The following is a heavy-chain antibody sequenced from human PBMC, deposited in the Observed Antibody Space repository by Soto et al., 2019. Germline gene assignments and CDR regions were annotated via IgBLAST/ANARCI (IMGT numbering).Heavy chain of an antibody. CDR1: GGTFSSYA. D-gene: IGHD3-10*01. J-gene: IGHJ6*02. Sequence: QVQLVQSGAEVKKPGSSVKVSCKASGGTFSSYAISWVRQAPGQGLEWMGGIIPIFGTANYAQKFQGRVTITADESTSTAYMELSSLGSEDTAVYYCASLMSGSYYDPIYYYYGMDVWGQGTTVTVSS. CDR2: IIPIFGTA. CDR3: ASLMSGSYYDPIYYYYGMDV. V-gene: IGHV1-69*01.